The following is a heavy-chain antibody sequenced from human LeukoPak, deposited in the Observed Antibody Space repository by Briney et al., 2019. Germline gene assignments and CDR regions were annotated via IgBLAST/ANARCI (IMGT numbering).Heavy chain of an antibody. Sequence: PSETLSLTCTVSGVSISSYYWSWIRQPAGKGLEWIGRIYTSGSTNYNPSLKSRVAMSVDTSNNQFSLKLSAVTAADTAVYYYARETYDIRYFQLWCQGTLVTVSS. J-gene: IGHJ1*01. CDR2: IYTSGST. V-gene: IGHV4-4*07. CDR3: ARETYDIRYFQL. D-gene: IGHD3-16*01. CDR1: GVSISSYY.